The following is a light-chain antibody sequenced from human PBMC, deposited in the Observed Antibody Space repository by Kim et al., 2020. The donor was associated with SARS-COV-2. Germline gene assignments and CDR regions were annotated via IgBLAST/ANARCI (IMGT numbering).Light chain of an antibody. CDR1: QDINKY. V-gene: IGKV1-27*01. CDR2: SAS. J-gene: IGKJ1*01. Sequence: EAVGNRLTIICRASQDINKYLAWYQQKPGKAPKLLIDSASVLQVGVPSRFSGSGSGTDFTLTISSLQPEDVATYYCQGYYSAPWTFGQGTKLEI. CDR3: QGYYSAPWT.